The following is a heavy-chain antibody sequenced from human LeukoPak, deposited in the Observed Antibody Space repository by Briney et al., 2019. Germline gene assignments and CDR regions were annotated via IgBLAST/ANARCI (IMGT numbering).Heavy chain of an antibody. CDR1: GFTFSSYG. Sequence: GGSLRLSCAASGFTFSSYGIHWVRQAPGKGLEWVAFIRYDGSNKYYADSVKGRLTISRDNSKNTLYVQMNSLRAEDTAVYYCAKDLDSSSWYSPVDHWGQGTLVTVSS. CDR3: AKDLDSSSWYSPVDH. CDR2: IRYDGSNK. J-gene: IGHJ4*02. D-gene: IGHD6-13*01. V-gene: IGHV3-30*02.